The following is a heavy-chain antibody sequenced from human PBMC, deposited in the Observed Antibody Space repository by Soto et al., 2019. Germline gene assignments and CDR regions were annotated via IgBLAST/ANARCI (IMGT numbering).Heavy chain of an antibody. CDR1: GFTFSSYG. J-gene: IGHJ5*02. CDR2: IWYDGSNK. D-gene: IGHD4-17*01. CDR3: ARDIDYGDFDNWFDP. Sequence: QVQLVESGGGVVQPGRSLRLSCAASGFTFSSYGMHWVRQAPGKGLEWVAVIWYDGSNKYYADSVKGRFTISRDNSKNTLYLQMNSLRAEDTAVYYCARDIDYGDFDNWFDPWGKGTLVTVSS. V-gene: IGHV3-33*01.